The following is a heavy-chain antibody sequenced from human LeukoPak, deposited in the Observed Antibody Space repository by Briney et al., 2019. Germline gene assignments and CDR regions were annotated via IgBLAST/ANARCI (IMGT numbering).Heavy chain of an antibody. D-gene: IGHD4-23*01. CDR3: AKDNGGNQNWYFDL. Sequence: PGGSLRLPCAASGFTFSSYAMSWVRQAPGKGLKWVSAISGSGGTTYYADSVKGRFTISRDNSKNTLYLQMNRLRAEDTAVYYCAKDNGGNQNWYFDLWGRGTLVTVSS. CDR1: GFTFSSYA. V-gene: IGHV3-23*01. J-gene: IGHJ2*01. CDR2: ISGSGGTT.